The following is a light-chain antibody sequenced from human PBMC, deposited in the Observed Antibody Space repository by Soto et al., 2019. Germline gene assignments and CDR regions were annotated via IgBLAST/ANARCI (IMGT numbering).Light chain of an antibody. CDR2: KAS. J-gene: IGKJ1*01. Sequence: DIQMTQSPSTLSASVGDRVTITCRASKSISSWLAWYQQKPGKAPKLLIYKASSLESGVPSRFSGSGSGTEFTLTISSLQPDDFATYYCQQYNSYWTLGQGTKVDIK. CDR1: KSISSW. CDR3: QQYNSYWT. V-gene: IGKV1-5*03.